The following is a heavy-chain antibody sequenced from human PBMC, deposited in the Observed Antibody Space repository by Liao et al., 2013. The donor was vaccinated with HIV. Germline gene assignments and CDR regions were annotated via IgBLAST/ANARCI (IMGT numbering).Heavy chain of an antibody. CDR1: GGSISSGSYD. CDR3: ARTLYGSGHCYMDV. CDR2: ISPTGTT. J-gene: IGHJ6*03. V-gene: IGHV4-61*02. D-gene: IGHD3-10*01. Sequence: QVQLQESGPGLVKPSQTLSLICSVSGGSISSGSYDWCWIRQPAGKGLECIGCISPTGTTNYDPSLKSRVTMSVDTSKNQFSLKLSSVTAADTAVYYCARTLYGSGHCYMDVWGKGTTVTVSS.